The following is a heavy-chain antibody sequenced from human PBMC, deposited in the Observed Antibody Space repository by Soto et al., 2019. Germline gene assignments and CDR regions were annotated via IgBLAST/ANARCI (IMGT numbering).Heavy chain of an antibody. CDR3: VRFARTLGWYFDL. CDR2: IRSKGNNYAT. Sequence: GGSLRLSCAASGFTFGASALQWVRQASGKGPEWVGRIRSKGNNYATEYAASLEGRFTFSRDDSKNTAYLQMNSLKIEDTAVYYCVRFARTLGWYFDLWGRGTLVTVSS. V-gene: IGHV3-73*01. CDR1: GFTFGASA. J-gene: IGHJ2*01.